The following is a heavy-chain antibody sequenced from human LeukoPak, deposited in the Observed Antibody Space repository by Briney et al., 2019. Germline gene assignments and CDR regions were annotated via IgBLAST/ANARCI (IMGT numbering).Heavy chain of an antibody. V-gene: IGHV3-7*01. Sequence: GGSLRLSCAASGFTFSSYWMSWVRQAPGKGLEWVANIKQDGSEKYYVDSVKGRFTISRDDAKNSLYLQTNSLRAKDTAVYYCARDDPTTGTDYWGQGTLVTVSS. CDR3: ARDDPTTGTDY. CDR1: GFTFSSYW. CDR2: IKQDGSEK. D-gene: IGHD4-17*01. J-gene: IGHJ4*02.